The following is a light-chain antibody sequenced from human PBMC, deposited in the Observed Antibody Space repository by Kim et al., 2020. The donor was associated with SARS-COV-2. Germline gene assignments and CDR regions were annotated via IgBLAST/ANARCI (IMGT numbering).Light chain of an antibody. CDR3: QKYNSVPLT. CDR2: GAS. V-gene: IGKV1-27*01. Sequence: ASVGDRVTITCRASQVITNYLAWYQQKAGKIPKLLIYGASTLQSGVPSRFSGSGSGTDFTLTISSLQPEDVATYYCQKYNSVPLTFGGGTKVDIK. CDR1: QVITNY. J-gene: IGKJ4*01.